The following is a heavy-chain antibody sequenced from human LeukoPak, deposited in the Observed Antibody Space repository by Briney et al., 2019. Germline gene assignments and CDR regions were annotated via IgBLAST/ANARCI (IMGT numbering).Heavy chain of an antibody. CDR3: ARGYTLLFGWFDP. CDR2: INHSGST. J-gene: IGHJ5*02. D-gene: IGHD2-21*02. V-gene: IGHV4-34*01. Sequence: NPSETLSLTCAVYGGSFSGYYWSWIRQPPGKGLEGIGEINHSGSTNYNPSLKSRVTISVDTSKNQFSLKLSSVTAADTAVYYCARGYTLLFGWFDPWGQGTLVTVSS. CDR1: GGSFSGYY.